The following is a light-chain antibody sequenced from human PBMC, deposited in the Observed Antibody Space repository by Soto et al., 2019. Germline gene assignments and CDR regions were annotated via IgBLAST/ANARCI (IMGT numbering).Light chain of an antibody. J-gene: IGLJ1*01. Sequence: QSVLAQPRSVSGSPGQSVTVSCIGTSSDVGDYNSVSWYQQHPGKAPKLMIYDVSKRPSGVPDRFSGSKSGNTASLTISGLQAEDEADYYCCSYVGGYSYGFGIGTKATVL. CDR3: CSYVGGYSYG. CDR1: SSDVGDYNS. CDR2: DVS. V-gene: IGLV2-11*01.